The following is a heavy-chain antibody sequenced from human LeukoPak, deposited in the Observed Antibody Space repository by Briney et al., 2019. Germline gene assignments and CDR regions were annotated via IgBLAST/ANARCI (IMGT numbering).Heavy chain of an antibody. D-gene: IGHD2-2*01. Sequence: SETLSLTCAVYGGSFSGYYWSWIRQPPGKGLEWIGEINHSGSTNYNPSLKSRVTISVDTSKNQFSLKLSSVTAADTAVYYCARETDIVVVPAAMRFDYWGQGTLVTASS. CDR2: INHSGST. CDR1: GGSFSGYY. CDR3: ARETDIVVVPAAMRFDY. V-gene: IGHV4-34*01. J-gene: IGHJ4*02.